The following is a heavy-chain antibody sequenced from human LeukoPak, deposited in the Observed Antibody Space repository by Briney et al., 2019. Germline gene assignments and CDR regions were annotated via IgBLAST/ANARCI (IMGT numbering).Heavy chain of an antibody. D-gene: IGHD2-2*01. CDR1: GFTFSSYA. V-gene: IGHV3-23*01. J-gene: IGHJ1*01. CDR3: AKDGSYCSSTSCYGYFQH. CDR2: ISGSGGST. Sequence: PGGSLRLPCAASGFTFSSYAMSWVRQAPGKGLEWVSAISGSGGSTYYADSVKGRFTISRDNSKNTLYLQMNSLRAEDTAVYYCAKDGSYCSSTSCYGYFQHWGQGTLVTVSS.